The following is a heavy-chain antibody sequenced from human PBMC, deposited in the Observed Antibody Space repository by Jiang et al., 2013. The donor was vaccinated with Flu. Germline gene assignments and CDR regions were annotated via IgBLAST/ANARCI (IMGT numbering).Heavy chain of an antibody. CDR3: ARALRYFDWLFARSDAFDI. Sequence: SGAEVKKPGASVKVSCKASGYTFTSYGISWVRQAPGQGLEWMGWISAYNGNTNYAQKLQGRVTMTTDTSTSTAYMELRSLRSDDTAVYYCARALRYFDWLFARSDAFDIWGQGTMVTVSS. CDR2: ISAYNGNT. CDR1: GYTFTSYG. V-gene: IGHV1-18*01. D-gene: IGHD3-9*01. J-gene: IGHJ3*02.